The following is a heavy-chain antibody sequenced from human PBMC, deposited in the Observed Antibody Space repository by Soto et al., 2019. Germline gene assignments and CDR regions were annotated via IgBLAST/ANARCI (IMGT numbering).Heavy chain of an antibody. CDR2: ISFDGSKK. V-gene: IGHV3-30-3*01. CDR3: ARGVFYYYGSSGYSPDY. CDR1: GFTSSSYV. Sequence: SLRLSCEGSGFTSSSYVMHWVRQAPCKGLEWVALISFDGSKKNYADSVKGRFTISRDNSKNMMYLQMNSLRPEDTAVYYCARGVFYYYGSSGYSPDYWGQGTLVTVSS. D-gene: IGHD3-22*01. J-gene: IGHJ4*02.